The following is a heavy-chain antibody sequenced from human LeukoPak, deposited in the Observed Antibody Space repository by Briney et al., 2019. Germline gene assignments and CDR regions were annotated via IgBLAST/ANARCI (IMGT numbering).Heavy chain of an antibody. J-gene: IGHJ4*02. CDR1: GFTVSTNY. V-gene: IGHV3-53*01. D-gene: IGHD6-19*01. Sequence: GGSLRLSCAASGFTVSTNYMSWVRQAPGKGLEWVSIIYSGGNTYYADSVKGRCIISRDSSKNTLSLQMNSLRVEDTAVYYCARDGSSGWYPHWGQGTLVTVSS. CDR2: IYSGGNT. CDR3: ARDGSSGWYPH.